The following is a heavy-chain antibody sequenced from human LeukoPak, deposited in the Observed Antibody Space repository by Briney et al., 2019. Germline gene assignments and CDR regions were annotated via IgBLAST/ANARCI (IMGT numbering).Heavy chain of an antibody. V-gene: IGHV1-18*01. CDR2: INPYNINT. Sequence: ASVKVSCKASGYTFSNYGVNWVRQAPGQGLEWMGWINPYNINTLYSARFQGRVIMTRDTSTSTVYMELRGPRSDDTAVYFCAREDRNAFDIWGQGTMITVSS. D-gene: IGHD1-14*01. J-gene: IGHJ3*02. CDR1: GYTFSNYG. CDR3: AREDRNAFDI.